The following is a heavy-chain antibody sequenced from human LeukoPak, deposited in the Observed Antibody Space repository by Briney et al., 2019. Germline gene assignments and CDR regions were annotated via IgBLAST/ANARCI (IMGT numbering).Heavy chain of an antibody. CDR3: ASMTTYYDYVWGSYRPYYFDY. Sequence: QPGGSLRLSCAASGFTFSSYAMSWVRQAPGKGLERVSAISGSGGSTYYADSVKGRFTISRDNSKNTLYLQMNSLRAEDTAVYYCASMTTYYDYVWGSYRPYYFDYWGQGTLVTVSS. V-gene: IGHV3-23*01. D-gene: IGHD3-16*02. CDR1: GFTFSSYA. CDR2: ISGSGGST. J-gene: IGHJ4*02.